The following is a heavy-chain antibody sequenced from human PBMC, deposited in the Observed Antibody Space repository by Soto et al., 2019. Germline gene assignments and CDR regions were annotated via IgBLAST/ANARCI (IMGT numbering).Heavy chain of an antibody. D-gene: IGHD3-22*01. V-gene: IGHV4-30-4*01. CDR1: GGSISSGDYY. CDR2: IYYSGST. CDR3: ARVDYYDSSGYYSGVNWFDP. Sequence: QVQLQESGPGLVKPSQTLSLTCTVSGGSISSGDYYWSWIRQPPGKGLEWIGYIYYSGSTYYNPSLKSRVTISVDTSKNQFSLKLSSVTAADTAVYYCARVDYYDSSGYYSGVNWFDPWGQGTLVTVSS. J-gene: IGHJ5*02.